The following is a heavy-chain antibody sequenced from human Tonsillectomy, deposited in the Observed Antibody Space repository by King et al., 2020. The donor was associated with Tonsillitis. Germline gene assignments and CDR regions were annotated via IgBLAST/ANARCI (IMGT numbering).Heavy chain of an antibody. CDR2: MNPNSVNT. CDR1: GYTFTSYD. D-gene: IGHD1/OR15-1a*01. CDR3: ARGGSETSFDAFDM. J-gene: IGHJ3*02. V-gene: IGHV1-8*01. Sequence: VQLVESGAEVKKPGASVKVSCKASGYTFTSYDINWVRQATGQGLEGMGWMNPNSVNTGYAKKFQGRVTLTRHTSISTAYMELSSLRSEDTAVYYCARGGSETSFDAFDMWGQGTMVTVSS.